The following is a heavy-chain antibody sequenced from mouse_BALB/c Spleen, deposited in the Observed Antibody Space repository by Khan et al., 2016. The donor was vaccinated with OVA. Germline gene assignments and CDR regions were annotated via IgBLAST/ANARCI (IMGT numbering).Heavy chain of an antibody. CDR3: ARRGLYGMFAY. Sequence: VQLQQSGAELAKPGASVKMSCTAPGYTFTTYWMHWIKQRPGQGLEWIGYINPSTGYTEYNQKFKDKATLTADESSSTAYMQLNSLTSEDSVVYYCARRGLYGMFAYWGQGTLVTVSA. V-gene: IGHV1-7*01. D-gene: IGHD2-10*02. CDR2: INPSTGYT. CDR1: GYTFTTYW. J-gene: IGHJ3*01.